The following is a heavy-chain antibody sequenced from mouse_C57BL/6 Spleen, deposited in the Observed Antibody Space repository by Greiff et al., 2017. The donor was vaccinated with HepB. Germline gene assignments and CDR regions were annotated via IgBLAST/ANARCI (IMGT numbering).Heavy chain of an antibody. CDR1: GFPITSGYY. CDR3: AGDTDSSGSFAY. J-gene: IGHJ3*01. D-gene: IGHD3-2*02. V-gene: IGHV12-3*01. CDR2: ITHSGET. Sequence: QVQLQQSGPGLVKPSQSLFLTCSITGFPITSGYYWIWIRQSPGKPLEWMGYITHSGETFYNPSLQSPISITRETSKNQFFLQLNSVTTEDTAMYYCAGDTDSSGSFAYWGQGTLVTVSA.